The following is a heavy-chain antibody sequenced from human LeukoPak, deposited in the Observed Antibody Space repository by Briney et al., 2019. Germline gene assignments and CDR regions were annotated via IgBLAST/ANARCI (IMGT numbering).Heavy chain of an antibody. V-gene: IGHV1-24*01. Sequence: ASVKVSCKVSGYTLTELSMHRVRQAPGKGLEWMGGFDPEDGETIYAQKFQGRVTITRDTSASTAYMELSSLRSEDTAVYYCARGLKPASIAAAGTGFYFDYWGQGTLVTVSS. CDR1: GYTLTELS. D-gene: IGHD6-13*01. J-gene: IGHJ4*02. CDR2: FDPEDGET. CDR3: ARGLKPASIAAAGTGFYFDY.